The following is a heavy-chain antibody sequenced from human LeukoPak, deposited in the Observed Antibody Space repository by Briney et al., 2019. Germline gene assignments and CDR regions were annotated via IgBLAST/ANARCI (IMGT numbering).Heavy chain of an antibody. CDR3: VRDESSAACDGGSCYTGPLDY. CDR2: VWFEGTNK. J-gene: IGHJ4*02. CDR1: GFTFSRHS. V-gene: IGHV3-33*07. D-gene: IGHD2-15*01. Sequence: VRSLRLSRAASGFTFSRHSMYWVRQAPGKGLERVAHVWFEGTNKYYGDYVQGGFTNYRDNSKDTLNLQMNSLRAEDTAVYYCVRDESSAACDGGSCYTGPLDYGGQGTRVIVSS.